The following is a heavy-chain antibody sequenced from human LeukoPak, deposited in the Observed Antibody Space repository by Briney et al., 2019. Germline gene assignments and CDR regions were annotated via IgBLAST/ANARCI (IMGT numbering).Heavy chain of an antibody. CDR2: INWNGGST. CDR3: ARHDSSGYYWGTDY. CDR1: GFTFDDYG. Sequence: GGSLRLSCAASGFTFDDYGMSWVRQAPGKGLEWVSGINWNGGSTGNADSVKGRFTISRDNAKNSLYLQMNSLRAEDTALYHCARHDSSGYYWGTDYWGQGTLVTVSS. V-gene: IGHV3-20*01. D-gene: IGHD3-22*01. J-gene: IGHJ4*02.